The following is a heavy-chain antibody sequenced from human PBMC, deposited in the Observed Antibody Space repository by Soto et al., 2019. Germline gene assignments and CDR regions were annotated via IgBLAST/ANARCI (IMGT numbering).Heavy chain of an antibody. J-gene: IGHJ4*02. CDR3: ATSRASIAVAGGTEYYFDY. Sequence: GASVKVSCKASGYTFTGFYMHWVRQAPGQGLEWMGWINPNSGGTNYTQKFQGWVTMTRDTSFSTAYMELSRLRSDDTAVYYCATSRASIAVAGGTEYYFDYWGQGTRVTVSS. V-gene: IGHV1-2*04. CDR2: INPNSGGT. D-gene: IGHD6-19*01. CDR1: GYTFTGFY.